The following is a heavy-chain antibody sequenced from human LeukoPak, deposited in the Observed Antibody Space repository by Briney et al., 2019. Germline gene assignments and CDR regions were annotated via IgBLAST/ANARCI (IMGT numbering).Heavy chain of an antibody. D-gene: IGHD2-15*01. CDR1: GYTFTSYY. J-gene: IGHJ4*02. CDR2: INPSGGST. V-gene: IGHV1-46*04. Sequence: GASLKVSCTASGYTFTSYYMHWVRQAPGQGLEWMGIINPSGGSTSYAQKLQGRVTMTRDTSTSTVYMELSSLRSEDTAVYYCARDPPGCSGGSCYPSYYFDYWGQGTLVTVSS. CDR3: ARDPPGCSGGSCYPSYYFDY.